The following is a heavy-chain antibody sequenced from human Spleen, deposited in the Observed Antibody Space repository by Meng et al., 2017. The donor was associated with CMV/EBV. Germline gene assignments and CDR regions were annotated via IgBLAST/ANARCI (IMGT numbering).Heavy chain of an antibody. D-gene: IGHD3-22*01. CDR1: GGSF. J-gene: IGHJ4*02. CDR2: IYYTGSS. CDR3: ARTRYYYNSTGYSVPTTFDY. Sequence: GGSFWSWIRQPPGKGLEWIGYIYYTGSSKYNPFLKSRVSISVDTSKNQFSLKLNSVTVADTAVYYCARTRYYYNSTGYSVPTTFDYWGQGALVTVSS. V-gene: IGHV4-31*02.